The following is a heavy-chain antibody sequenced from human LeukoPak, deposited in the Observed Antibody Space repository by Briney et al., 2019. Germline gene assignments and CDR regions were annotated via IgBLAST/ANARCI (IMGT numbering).Heavy chain of an antibody. CDR3: ARDKSAVAVYYFDY. CDR1: GFTFSSYE. D-gene: IGHD6-19*01. Sequence: GGSLRLSCAASGFTFSSYEMNWVRQAPGKGLEWVSYISSSGSTIYYADSVKGRFTISRDNAKNSLYLQMNSLRAEDTAVYYCARDKSAVAVYYFDYWGQGTLVTVSS. V-gene: IGHV3-48*03. J-gene: IGHJ4*02. CDR2: ISSSGSTI.